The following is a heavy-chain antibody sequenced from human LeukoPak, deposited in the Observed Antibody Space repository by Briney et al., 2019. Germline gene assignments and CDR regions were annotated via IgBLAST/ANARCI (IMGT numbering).Heavy chain of an antibody. D-gene: IGHD1-26*01. CDR3: ARDISDDY. Sequence: GGSLRLSCAASGFTFSSYNMNWVRQAPGKGLEWVSYISSSSSSSSSSTIYYADSVKGRFTISRDNAKNSRYLQMKSLRAEDTAVYYCARDISDDYWGQGTLVTVSS. CDR1: GFTFSSYN. V-gene: IGHV3-48*01. CDR2: ISSSSSSSSSSTI. J-gene: IGHJ4*02.